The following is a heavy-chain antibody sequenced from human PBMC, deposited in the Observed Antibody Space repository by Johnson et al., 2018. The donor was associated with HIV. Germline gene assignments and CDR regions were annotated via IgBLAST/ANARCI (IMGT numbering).Heavy chain of an antibody. Sequence: VQLVESGGGLVQPGGSLRLSCAASGYPFSNYAMIWVRQTPGKGLEFVSGIHVSGDVTKYADSVRGRFTVSRDNSKGTLYLKMNSLRAEDTAVYYCGRDPNGDYIGAFEFWGQGTTVTVSS. CDR3: GRDPNGDYIGAFEF. CDR1: GYPFSNYA. V-gene: IGHV3-23*04. CDR2: IHVSGDVT. D-gene: IGHD4-17*01. J-gene: IGHJ3*01.